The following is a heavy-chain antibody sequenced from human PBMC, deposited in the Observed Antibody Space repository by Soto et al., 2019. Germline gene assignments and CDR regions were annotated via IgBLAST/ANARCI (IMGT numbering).Heavy chain of an antibody. D-gene: IGHD2-15*01. J-gene: IGHJ5*02. Sequence: ASVKVSCKASGGTFSSYAISWVRQAPGQGLEWMGGIIPIFGTANYAQKFQGRVTITADESTSTAYMELSSLRSEDTAVYYCARDLDYCSGGSCYNWFDPWGQGTLVTVSS. CDR3: ARDLDYCSGGSCYNWFDP. CDR2: IIPIFGTA. CDR1: GGTFSSYA. V-gene: IGHV1-69*13.